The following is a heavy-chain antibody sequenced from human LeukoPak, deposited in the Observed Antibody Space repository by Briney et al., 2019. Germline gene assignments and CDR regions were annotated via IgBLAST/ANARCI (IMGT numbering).Heavy chain of an antibody. CDR3: ARDCIGCHGFDY. V-gene: IGHV1-18*01. Sequence: ASVKVSCKASGYTFTTYGISWVRQAPGQGLEWMGWVSAYADNTNYTQKLQGRVTMTTDTSTSTAYMELRSLRSDDTAVYYCARDCIGCHGFDYWGQGTLVTVS. CDR2: VSAYADNT. J-gene: IGHJ4*02. D-gene: IGHD2-15*01. CDR1: GYTFTTYG.